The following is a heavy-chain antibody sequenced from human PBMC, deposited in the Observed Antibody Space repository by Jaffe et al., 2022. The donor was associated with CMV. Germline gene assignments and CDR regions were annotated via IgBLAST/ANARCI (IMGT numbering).Heavy chain of an antibody. Sequence: EVQLVESGGGLVKPGESLRLSCAASGFTLSSYTMNWVRQAPGKGLEWVSCINNRDRYIYYADSVKGRVTISSDTADNSLYLQLNSLRAEDTAVYYCVREAEHIEVVPTLWVGAFDIWGPGTVVTVSS. CDR3: VREAEHIEVVPTLWVGAFDI. CDR2: INNRDRYI. CDR1: GFTLSSYT. D-gene: IGHD2-21*01. V-gene: IGHV3-21*01. J-gene: IGHJ3*02.